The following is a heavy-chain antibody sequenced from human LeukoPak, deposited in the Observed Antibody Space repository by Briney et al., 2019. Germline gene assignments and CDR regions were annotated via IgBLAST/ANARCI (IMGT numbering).Heavy chain of an antibody. V-gene: IGHV3-21*01. CDR2: ISSSSSYI. Sequence: PGGSLRLSCAASGFTFSSYSMNWVRQAPGQGLEWVSSISSSSSYIYYADSVKVRFTISRDNAKNSLYLQMNSLRAEDTAVCYCARGDTAMVTGFDYWGQGTLVTVSS. D-gene: IGHD5-18*01. CDR1: GFTFSSYS. J-gene: IGHJ4*02. CDR3: ARGDTAMVTGFDY.